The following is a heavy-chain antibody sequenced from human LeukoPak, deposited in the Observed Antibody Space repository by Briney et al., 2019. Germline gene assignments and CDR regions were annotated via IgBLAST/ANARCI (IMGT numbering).Heavy chain of an antibody. V-gene: IGHV4-30-4*08. CDR3: ASYNGDFWSGYVYWYFDL. CDR1: GGSISSGDYY. D-gene: IGHD3-3*01. J-gene: IGHJ2*01. Sequence: PSQTLSLTCTVPGGSISSGDYYWRWIRQPPGKGLEWIGYIYYSGSTYYNPSLKSRVTISVDTSKNQFSLKLSSVTAADTAVYYCASYNGDFWSGYVYWYFDLWGRGTLVTVSS. CDR2: IYYSGST.